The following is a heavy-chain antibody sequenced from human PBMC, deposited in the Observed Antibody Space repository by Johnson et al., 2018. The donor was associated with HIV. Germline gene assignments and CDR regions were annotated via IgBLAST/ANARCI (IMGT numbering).Heavy chain of an antibody. D-gene: IGHD6-19*01. V-gene: IGHV3-33*06. CDR1: GFNFSNYG. J-gene: IGHJ3*01. Sequence: QMLLVESGGGVVQPGRSLRLSCAASGFNFSNYGMYWVRQAPGKGLEWVAVIWYDGTNKYYADSMKGRFTISRDNSKNTLYLQMSSLGPGDTAVYYCAKIGQWRERLDAFDVWGQGTMVTVSS. CDR3: AKIGQWRERLDAFDV. CDR2: IWYDGTNK.